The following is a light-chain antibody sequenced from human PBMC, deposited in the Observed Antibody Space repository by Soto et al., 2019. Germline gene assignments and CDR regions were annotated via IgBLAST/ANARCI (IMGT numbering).Light chain of an antibody. CDR1: SSDVGGYNS. J-gene: IGLJ1*01. V-gene: IGLV2-14*03. Sequence: QSVLTQPASVSGSPGQSITVSCTGTSSDVGGYNSVSWYQQHPGKPPKLIIYEVSNRPSGVSDRFSGSKSGNTASLTISGLQAEDVADYYCSSYTSTSSYVCATGTKVTVL. CDR2: EVS. CDR3: SSYTSTSSYV.